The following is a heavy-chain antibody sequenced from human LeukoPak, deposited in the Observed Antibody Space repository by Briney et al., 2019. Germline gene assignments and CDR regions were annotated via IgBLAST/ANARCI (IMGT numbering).Heavy chain of an antibody. D-gene: IGHD3-3*01. V-gene: IGHV4-59*01. CDR1: GGSISSYY. Sequence: SETPSLTCTVSGGSISSYYWSWIRQPPGKGLEWIGYIYYSGSTNYNPSLKSRVTISVDTSKNQFSLKLSSVTAADTAVYYCARDRDFWSGYYYGMDVWGQGTTATVSS. J-gene: IGHJ6*02. CDR2: IYYSGST. CDR3: ARDRDFWSGYYYGMDV.